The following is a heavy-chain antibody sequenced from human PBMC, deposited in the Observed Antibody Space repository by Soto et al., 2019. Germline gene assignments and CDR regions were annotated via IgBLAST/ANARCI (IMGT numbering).Heavy chain of an antibody. CDR1: GYSFTNND. CDR3: ARMETFGSLNWFDP. CDR2: MNPGSGDT. V-gene: IGHV1-8*01. Sequence: AAVQVSCKASGYSFTNNDVSWVRQATGQGLEWMGWMNPGSGDTGYAQKFQGRVTMTRDISIATAYMELSSLRSDDTAIYYCARMETFGSLNWFDPWGQGNLVTVSS. D-gene: IGHD3-16*01. J-gene: IGHJ5*02.